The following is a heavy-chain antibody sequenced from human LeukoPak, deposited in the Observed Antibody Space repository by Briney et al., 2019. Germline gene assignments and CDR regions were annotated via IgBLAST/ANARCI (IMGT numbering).Heavy chain of an antibody. V-gene: IGHV4-61*02. D-gene: IGHD1-26*01. CDR3: AGGASRGSYYYFDY. Sequence: SETLSLTCTVSGGSISSGSYYWSWIRQPAGKGLEWIGRIYTSGSTNYNPSLKSRVTISVDTSKNQFSLKLSSVTAADTAVYYCAGGASRGSYYYFDYWGQGTLVTVSS. J-gene: IGHJ4*02. CDR1: GGSISSGSYY. CDR2: IYTSGST.